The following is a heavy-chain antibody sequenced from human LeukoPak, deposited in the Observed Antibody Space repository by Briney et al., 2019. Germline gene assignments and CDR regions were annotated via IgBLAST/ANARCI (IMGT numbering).Heavy chain of an antibody. CDR1: GDSVSSNSAA. CDR3: ARGEIAAAVLYY. Sequence: SQTLSLTCAISGDSVSSNSAAWNWIRQSPSRGLEWLGRTYYRSKWYNDYAVSVKSRITINPDTSKNQFSLKLSSVTAADTAVYYCARGEIAAAVLYYWGQGTLVTVSS. D-gene: IGHD6-13*01. V-gene: IGHV6-1*01. J-gene: IGHJ4*02. CDR2: TYYRSKWYN.